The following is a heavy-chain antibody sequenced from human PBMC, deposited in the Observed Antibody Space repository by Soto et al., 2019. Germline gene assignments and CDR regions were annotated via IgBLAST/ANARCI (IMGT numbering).Heavy chain of an antibody. CDR1: GGSISSGGYY. J-gene: IGHJ4*02. CDR3: ATCLASGSYSALYYFDY. V-gene: IGHV4-31*03. Sequence: SETLSLTCTVSGGSISSGGYYWSWIRQHPGTGLEWIGFIDYSGATYYNPSLKSRVTISVDTSKNQFSLKLSSVTAADTAVYYCATCLASGSYSALYYFDYWGQGTLVTVSS. D-gene: IGHD3-10*01. CDR2: IDYSGAT.